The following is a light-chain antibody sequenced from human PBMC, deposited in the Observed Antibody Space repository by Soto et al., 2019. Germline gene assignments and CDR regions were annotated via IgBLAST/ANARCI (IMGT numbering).Light chain of an antibody. CDR1: QSVLYSSNNKNY. CDR3: QQYYTTPFT. J-gene: IGKJ3*01. CDR2: WAS. Sequence: DIVMTQSPDSLAVSLGERATINCKSSQSVLYSSNNKNYLAWYQQKPGQSPKVLIYWASTRESGVPDRFSGTGSGTDFTLTISSLQAEDVAVYYCQQYYTTPFTFGPGTKVDIK. V-gene: IGKV4-1*01.